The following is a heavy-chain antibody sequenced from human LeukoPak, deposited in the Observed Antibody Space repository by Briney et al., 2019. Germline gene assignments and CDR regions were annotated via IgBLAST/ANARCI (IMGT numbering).Heavy chain of an antibody. J-gene: IGHJ4*02. CDR2: INPNSGGT. D-gene: IGHD2-15*01. CDR3: ATGGYCGGGSCYSRPLDY. V-gene: IGHV1-2*02. CDR1: GYTFTGYY. Sequence: ASVKVSCKASGYTFTGYYMHWVRQAPGQGHEWMGWINPNSGGTNYAQKFQGRVTMTRDTSISTAYMELSRLRSDDTAVYYCATGGYCGGGSCYSRPLDYWGQGTLVTVSS.